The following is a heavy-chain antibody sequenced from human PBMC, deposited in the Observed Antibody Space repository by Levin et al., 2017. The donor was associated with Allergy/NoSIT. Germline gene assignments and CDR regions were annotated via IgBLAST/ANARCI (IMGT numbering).Heavy chain of an antibody. J-gene: IGHJ2*01. V-gene: IGHV3-11*05. CDR1: GFTFSDYY. CDR2: ISSSSSYT. D-gene: IGHD2-15*01. CDR3: ARVYIVVVVAATRVGYWYFDR. Sequence: GGSLRLSCAASGFTFSDYYMSWIRQAPGKGLEWVSYISSSSSYTNYADSVKGRFTISRDNAKNSLYLQMNSLRAEDTAVYYCARVYIVVVVAATRVGYWYFDRWGRGTLVTVSS.